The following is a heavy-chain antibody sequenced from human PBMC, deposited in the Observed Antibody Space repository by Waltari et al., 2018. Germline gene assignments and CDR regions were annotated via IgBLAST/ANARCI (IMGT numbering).Heavy chain of an antibody. V-gene: IGHV5-10-1*03. CDR2: FDPSGTYT. Sequence: EVQLVQSGAETKKPGESLRISCQGSGYIFTNHWITWVRQMPGKGLEWMGRFDPSGTYTNYSPSFQGHVTVSADKSISTAYLQWSSLKASDTAIYYCARHAFGNSGWHFFDYWGQGTLVTVSS. CDR1: GYIFTNHW. CDR3: ARHAFGNSGWHFFDY. D-gene: IGHD6-19*01. J-gene: IGHJ4*02.